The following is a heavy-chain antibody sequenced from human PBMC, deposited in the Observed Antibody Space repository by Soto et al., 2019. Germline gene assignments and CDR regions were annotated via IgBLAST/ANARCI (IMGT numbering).Heavy chain of an antibody. CDR2: ISSNGGST. CDR3: ARDGGYRGYGSAFDI. D-gene: IGHD5-12*01. Sequence: VQMVESGGGLVQHGGSLRLSCAASGFTFSSYAMHWVRQAPGKGLEYVSAISSNGGSTYYANSVKGRFTISRDNSKNTLYLQMGSLRAEDMAVYYCARDGGYRGYGSAFDIWGQGTMVTVSS. V-gene: IGHV3-64*01. CDR1: GFTFSSYA. J-gene: IGHJ3*02.